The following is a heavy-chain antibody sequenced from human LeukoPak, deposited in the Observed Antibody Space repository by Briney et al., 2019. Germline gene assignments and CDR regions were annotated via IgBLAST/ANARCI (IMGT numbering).Heavy chain of an antibody. J-gene: IGHJ4*02. CDR1: GYYFASYW. CDR3: ARRGYDSSAPPDY. Sequence: PGESLKISCKGSGYYFASYWIGWVRQMPGKGLEWMGIIYPGDSDTRYSPSFQGQVTISADKSISTAYLQWSSLKASDTAMYYCARRGYDSSAPPDYWAREPWSPSPQ. D-gene: IGHD3-22*01. V-gene: IGHV5-51*01. CDR2: IYPGDSDT.